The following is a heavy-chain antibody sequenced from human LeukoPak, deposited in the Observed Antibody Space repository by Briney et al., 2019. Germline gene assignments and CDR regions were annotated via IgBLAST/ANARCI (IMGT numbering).Heavy chain of an antibody. J-gene: IGHJ4*02. CDR2: INAGNGNT. V-gene: IGHV1-3*01. D-gene: IGHD3-10*01. CDR3: ARGSYEAYYYGSGSYSDHDY. CDR1: GYSFTSYA. Sequence: ASVKVSCKPSGYSFTSYALHWVRQAPGQRLEWMEWINAGNGNTKYSQKFQGRVTITRDTSASTAYMELSSLRSEDTAVYYCARGSYEAYYYGSGSYSDHDYWGQGTPVTVSS.